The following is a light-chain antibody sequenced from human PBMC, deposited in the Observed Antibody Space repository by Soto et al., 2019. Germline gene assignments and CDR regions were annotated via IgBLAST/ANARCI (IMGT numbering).Light chain of an antibody. Sequence: DIVMTQSPLSLSVTPGEPASISCRSSQSLLHGTGYNYLDWYLQKPGQSPQLLIQLGSMRASGVHDRFSGSESGTEFTLKISRVEAEDVGVYYCMQVLQTPVTFGPGTKVEI. CDR1: QSLLHGTGYNY. CDR3: MQVLQTPVT. CDR2: LGS. J-gene: IGKJ3*01. V-gene: IGKV2-28*01.